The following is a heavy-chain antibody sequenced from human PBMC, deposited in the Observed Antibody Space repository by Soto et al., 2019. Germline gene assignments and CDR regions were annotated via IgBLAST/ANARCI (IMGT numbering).Heavy chain of an antibody. CDR3: ATGPFTYGDYGPYDY. J-gene: IGHJ4*02. Sequence: SETLSLTCAVYGGSFSGYYWSWIRQPPGKGLEWIGEINHSGSTNYNPSLKSRVTISVDTSKNQFSLKLSSVTAADTAVYYCATGPFTYGDYGPYDYWGQGTLVTVSS. V-gene: IGHV4-34*01. D-gene: IGHD4-17*01. CDR1: GGSFSGYY. CDR2: INHSGST.